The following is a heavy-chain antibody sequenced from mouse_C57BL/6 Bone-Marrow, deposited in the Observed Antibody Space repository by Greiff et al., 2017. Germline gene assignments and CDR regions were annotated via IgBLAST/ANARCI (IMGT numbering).Heavy chain of an antibody. Sequence: QVQLKESGPELVKPGASVKISCKASGYAFSSSWMNWVKQRPGKGLEWIGRIYPGDGDTNYNGKFKGKATLTADKSSSTAYMQLSSLTSEDSAVYFCARVVTARYWYFDVWGTGTTVTVSS. D-gene: IGHD2-2*01. V-gene: IGHV1-82*01. CDR2: IYPGDGDT. J-gene: IGHJ1*03. CDR1: GYAFSSSW. CDR3: ARVVTARYWYFDV.